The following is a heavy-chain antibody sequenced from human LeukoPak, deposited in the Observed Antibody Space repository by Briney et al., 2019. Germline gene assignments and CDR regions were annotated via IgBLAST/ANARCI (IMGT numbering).Heavy chain of an antibody. V-gene: IGHV4-31*03. CDR1: GGSISSGGYY. D-gene: IGHD3-3*01. J-gene: IGHJ4*02. CDR2: IYYSGST. CDR3: ARGRSLVFGVVITTFDY. Sequence: SETLSLTCTVSGGSISSGGYYWSWIRQHPGKGLEWIGYIYYSGSTYYNPSLKSRVTISVDTSKNQFSLKLSSVTAADTAVYYCARGRSLVFGVVITTFDYWGQGTLVTVSS.